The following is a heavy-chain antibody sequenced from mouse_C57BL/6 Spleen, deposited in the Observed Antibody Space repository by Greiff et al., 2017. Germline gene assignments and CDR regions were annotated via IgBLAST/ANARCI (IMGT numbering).Heavy chain of an antibody. Sequence: QVQLQQPGAELVRPGSSVKLSCKASGYTFTSYWMHWVKQRPIQGLEWIGNIDPSDSETHYNQKFKDKATLTVDKSSSTAYMQLSSLTSEDSAVYYCARRNLFYAMDYWGQRTSVTVSS. CDR2: IDPSDSET. V-gene: IGHV1-52*01. D-gene: IGHD6-2*01. CDR1: GYTFTSYW. J-gene: IGHJ4*01. CDR3: ARRNLFYAMDY.